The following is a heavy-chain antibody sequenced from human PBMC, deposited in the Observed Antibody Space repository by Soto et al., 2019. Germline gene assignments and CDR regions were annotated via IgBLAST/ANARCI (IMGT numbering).Heavy chain of an antibody. D-gene: IGHD2-2*01. CDR3: ARLQAAMPAAAGMDV. CDR2: IYPGDSDT. CDR1: GYIFTNSW. Sequence: PGESLKISCKGSGYIFTNSWIGWVRQMPGKGLEWMGIIYPGDSDTRYSPSFQGQVTISADKSITTAYLQWSSLTASDTAMYYCARLQAAMPAAAGMDVWGQGTAVTVLL. V-gene: IGHV5-51*01. J-gene: IGHJ6*02.